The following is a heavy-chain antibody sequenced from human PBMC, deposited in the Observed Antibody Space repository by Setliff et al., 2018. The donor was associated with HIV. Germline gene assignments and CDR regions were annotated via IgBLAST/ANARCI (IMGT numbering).Heavy chain of an antibody. V-gene: IGHV1-18*01. Sequence: ASVKVSCKASGYTFTNYGISWVRQAPVQGPEWLGWISAYNGDTKYAQKFQGRVTMTTDTSTTTAHMELRSLRSDDTAVYYCARLKGVLVVMLDAFDIWGQGTMVTVSS. J-gene: IGHJ3*02. CDR2: ISAYNGDT. D-gene: IGHD2-15*01. CDR3: ARLKGVLVVMLDAFDI. CDR1: GYTFTNYG.